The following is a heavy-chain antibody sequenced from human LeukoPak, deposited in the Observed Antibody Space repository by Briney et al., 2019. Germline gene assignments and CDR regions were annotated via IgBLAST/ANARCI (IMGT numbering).Heavy chain of an antibody. CDR3: TRGFRDYDSSGYTFDY. Sequence: GGSLRLSCAASGFTFSGSAMHWVRQAAGKGLEWVGRIRSKTDSYATAYAASVKGRFTISREDSKNTAYLQMNSLKTEVTAVYYCTRGFRDYDSSGYTFDYWGQGTVVTVSS. J-gene: IGHJ4*02. V-gene: IGHV3-73*01. CDR2: IRSKTDSYAT. CDR1: GFTFSGSA. D-gene: IGHD3-22*01.